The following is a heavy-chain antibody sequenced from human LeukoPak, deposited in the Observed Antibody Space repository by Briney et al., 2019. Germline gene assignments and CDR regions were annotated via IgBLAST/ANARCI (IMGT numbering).Heavy chain of an antibody. CDR2: ISYDGSNK. CDR3: ATSSRWYYFDY. J-gene: IGHJ4*02. V-gene: IGHV3-30*03. CDR1: GFTFSSYG. D-gene: IGHD6-13*01. Sequence: GGSLRLSGAASGFTFSSYGMHWVRQAPGKGLEWVAVISYDGSNKYYADSVKGRFTISRDNSKNTLYLQMNSLRAEDTAVYYCATSSRWYYFDYWGQGTLVTVSS.